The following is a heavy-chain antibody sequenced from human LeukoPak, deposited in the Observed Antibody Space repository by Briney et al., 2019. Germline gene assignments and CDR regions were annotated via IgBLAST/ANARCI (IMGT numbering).Heavy chain of an antibody. CDR1: GGSISSGDYY. J-gene: IGHJ3*02. CDR3: ARSSLTYYYGSNLEPFDI. Sequence: SETLSLTCTVSGGSISSGDYYWSWIRQPPGKGLEWIGYIYYSGSTYYNPSLKSRVTISVDTSKNQFSLKLSSVTAADTAVYYCARSSLTYYYGSNLEPFDIWGQGTMVTVSS. CDR2: IYYSGST. V-gene: IGHV4-30-4*02. D-gene: IGHD3-10*01.